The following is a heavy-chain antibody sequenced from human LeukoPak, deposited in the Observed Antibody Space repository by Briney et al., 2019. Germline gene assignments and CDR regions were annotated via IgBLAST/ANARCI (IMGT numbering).Heavy chain of an antibody. D-gene: IGHD4-17*01. CDR3: ARKGRIYGDYDY. J-gene: IGHJ4*02. CDR1: GYTFPDYY. Sequence: ASVKVSCKASGYTFPDYYIHWVRQAPGQGLEWIGFINPNSGGTHYAQKFQGRVTVTRDTSISTVCMEMMRLRSDDTAVYYCARKGRIYGDYDYWGRGTLVTVSS. CDR2: INPNSGGT. V-gene: IGHV1-2*02.